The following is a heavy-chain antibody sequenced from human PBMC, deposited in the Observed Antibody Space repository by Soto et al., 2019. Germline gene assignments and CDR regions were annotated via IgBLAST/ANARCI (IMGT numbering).Heavy chain of an antibody. Sequence: QVQLQESGPGLVKPSQTMSLTCTVSGGSISSGGYYWRWIRQHPGKGLGWIGYIYYSGRTYYKPSLKNRVTLSVDTSKKQFSLKLSCVTAADTAEYYCAWGHIYWGQGTLVTVSS. CDR1: GGSISSGGYY. CDR3: AWGHIY. D-gene: IGHD2-21*01. V-gene: IGHV4-31*03. J-gene: IGHJ4*02. CDR2: IYYSGRT.